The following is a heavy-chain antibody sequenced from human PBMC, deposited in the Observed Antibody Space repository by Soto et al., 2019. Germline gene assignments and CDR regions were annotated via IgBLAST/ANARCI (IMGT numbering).Heavy chain of an antibody. CDR3: ASRDIYDSSFHY. J-gene: IGHJ4*02. V-gene: IGHV4-59*01. CDR1: GGSISSYF. Sequence: SETLSLTCTVSGGSISSYFWSWIRQPPGKGLEWIGYIYYSGSTTSNPSLQSRVTISIDTSKNQFSLKLTSVTAADTAVYYCASRDIYDSSFHYWGREPWSPSPQ. CDR2: IYYSGST. D-gene: IGHD3-22*01.